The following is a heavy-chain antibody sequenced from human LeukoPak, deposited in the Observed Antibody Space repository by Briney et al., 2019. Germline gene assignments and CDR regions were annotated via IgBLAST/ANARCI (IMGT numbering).Heavy chain of an antibody. Sequence: SETLSLTCAVYGGPFSGYYRSWIRQPPGKGLEWIGEINHSGSTNYNPSLKSRVTISGDTSKNQFSLKLSSVTAADTAVYFCARVGYSYVINDWSRTGLGAYPTKYYYHMDVWGKGTTVTVSS. CDR3: ARVGYSYVINDWSRTGLGAYPTKYYYHMDV. CDR2: INHSGST. D-gene: IGHD5-18*01. V-gene: IGHV4-34*01. CDR1: GGPFSGYY. J-gene: IGHJ6*03.